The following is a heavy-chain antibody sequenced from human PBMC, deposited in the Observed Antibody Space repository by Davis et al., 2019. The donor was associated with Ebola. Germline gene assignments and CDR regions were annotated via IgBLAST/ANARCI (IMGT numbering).Heavy chain of an antibody. CDR1: GFTFSSYA. D-gene: IGHD2-2*01. J-gene: IGHJ6*02. CDR2: ISWNSGSI. V-gene: IGHV3-9*01. Sequence: PGGSLRLSCAASGFTFSSYAMHWVRQAPEKGLEWVSGISWNSGSIGYADSVKGRFTISRDNSKNTLYLQMNSLRAEDTAVYYCARSSCSSTSCYRGRYGMDVWGQGTTVTVSS. CDR3: ARSSCSSTSCYRGRYGMDV.